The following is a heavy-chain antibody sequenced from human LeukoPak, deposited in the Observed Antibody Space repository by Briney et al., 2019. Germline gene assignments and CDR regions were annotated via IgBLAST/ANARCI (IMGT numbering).Heavy chain of an antibody. J-gene: IGHJ6*02. CDR2: INHSGST. CDR1: GGSFSGYY. Sequence: SETLSLTCAVYGGSFSGYYWSWIRQPPGKGLVWIGEINHSGSTNYNPSLKSRVTISVDTSKNQFSLKLSSVTAADTAVYYCAIIVVVPAANLMDVWGQGTTVTVSS. V-gene: IGHV4-34*01. D-gene: IGHD2-2*01. CDR3: AIIVVVPAANLMDV.